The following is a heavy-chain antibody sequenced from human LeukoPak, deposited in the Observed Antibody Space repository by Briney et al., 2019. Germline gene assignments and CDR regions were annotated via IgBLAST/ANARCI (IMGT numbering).Heavy chain of an antibody. CDR1: GFNFNSYW. CDR3: ARPTGGLLWAAFDI. CDR2: IKQDGSEK. D-gene: IGHD3-16*01. J-gene: IGHJ3*02. V-gene: IGHV3-7*03. Sequence: GGSLRLSCAASGFNFNSYWMSWVRQAPGKGLEWVANIKQDGSEKYYVDSVKDRFTISRDNAKNSLYLQMNSLRAEDTAVYYCARPTGGLLWAAFDIWGQGTMVTVSS.